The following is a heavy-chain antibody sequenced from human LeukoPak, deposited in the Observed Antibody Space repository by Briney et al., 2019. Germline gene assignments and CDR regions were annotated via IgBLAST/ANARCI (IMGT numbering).Heavy chain of an antibody. J-gene: IGHJ4*02. Sequence: SGTLSLTCGVSGGSISSSYWWSWVRQPPGKGLEWIGEIYHSGSTNYNPSLKSRVTISVDKSKNQFSLNLSSVTAADTAVYYCAKDTGSGYDYFSYYFDSWGQGTLVTVSS. CDR1: GGSISSSYW. V-gene: IGHV4-4*02. CDR2: IYHSGST. CDR3: AKDTGSGYDYFSYYFDS. D-gene: IGHD5-12*01.